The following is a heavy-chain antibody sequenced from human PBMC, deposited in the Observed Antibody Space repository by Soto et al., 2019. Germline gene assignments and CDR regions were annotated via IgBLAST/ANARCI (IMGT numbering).Heavy chain of an antibody. V-gene: IGHV4-30-4*08. CDR2: IYHSGYT. D-gene: IGHD1-7*01. CDR3: ARDSLTGNYFDP. CDR1: GGSISSGDYY. Sequence: QVQLQESGPGLVKPSQTLSLTCTVSGGSISSGDYYWSWIRQHPGKGLEWIGYIYHSGYTSYNPSLKNRVTISVDKSKNQFSLTLSFVTAADTAVYYCARDSLTGNYFDPWGQGTLVTVSS. J-gene: IGHJ5*02.